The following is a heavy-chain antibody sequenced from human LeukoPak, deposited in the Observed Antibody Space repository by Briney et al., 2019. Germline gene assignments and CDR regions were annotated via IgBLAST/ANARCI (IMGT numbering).Heavy chain of an antibody. D-gene: IGHD3-10*01. J-gene: IGHJ4*02. CDR2: ISNDGSTK. V-gene: IGHV3-30*03. CDR1: GFTFDDYG. CDR3: ARAMVRGVPFDY. Sequence: GGSLRLSCAASGFTFDDYGMSWVRQAPGKGLEWVTVISNDGSTKYYADSVRGRFTISRDNSKNTLYLQINSLRLDDTAVYYCARAMVRGVPFDYWGQGTLVTVSS.